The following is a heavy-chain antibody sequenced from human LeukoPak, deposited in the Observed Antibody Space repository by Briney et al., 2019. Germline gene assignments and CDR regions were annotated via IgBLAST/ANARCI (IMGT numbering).Heavy chain of an antibody. CDR3: ARGTVSGSYYFDY. D-gene: IGHD4-17*01. J-gene: IGHJ4*02. Sequence: SETLSLTCTVSGGSINSYYWSWIRQPPGKGLEWIGYIYYSGSTNYNPSLKSRVTMSVDTSKNQFSLKLSSVTAADTAVYYCARGTVSGSYYFDYWGQGTLVTVSS. CDR1: GGSINSYY. V-gene: IGHV4-59*12. CDR2: IYYSGST.